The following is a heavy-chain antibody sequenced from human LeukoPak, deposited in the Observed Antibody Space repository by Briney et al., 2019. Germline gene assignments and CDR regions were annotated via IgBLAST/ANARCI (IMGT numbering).Heavy chain of an antibody. CDR3: ARGAWNTMVRGAYYFDY. D-gene: IGHD3-10*01. Sequence: SEKVSCKASGGTFSSYAISWVRQAPGQGLEWMGRIIPILGIANYAQKFQGRVTITADKSTSTAYMELSSLRSEDTAVYYCARGAWNTMVRGAYYFDYWGQGTLVTVSS. CDR1: GGTFSSYA. CDR2: IIPILGIA. V-gene: IGHV1-69*04. J-gene: IGHJ4*02.